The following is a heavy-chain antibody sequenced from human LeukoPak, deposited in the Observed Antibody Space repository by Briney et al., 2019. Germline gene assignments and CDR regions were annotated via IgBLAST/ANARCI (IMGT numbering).Heavy chain of an antibody. V-gene: IGHV3-30*18. CDR2: ISYDGSNK. Sequence: PGGSLRLSCAASGFTFSSYGMHWVRQAPGKGLEWVAVISYDGSNKYYADSVKGQFTISRDNSKNTLYLQMNSLRAEDTAVYYCAKDSQTFYYDSSGSLDVWGQGTLVTVSS. CDR3: AKDSQTFYYDSSGSLDV. CDR1: GFTFSSYG. J-gene: IGHJ4*02. D-gene: IGHD3-22*01.